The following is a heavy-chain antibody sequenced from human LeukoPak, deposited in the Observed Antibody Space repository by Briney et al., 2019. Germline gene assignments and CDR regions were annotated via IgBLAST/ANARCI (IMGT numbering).Heavy chain of an antibody. V-gene: IGHV3-74*01. J-gene: IGHJ4*02. CDR3: ARDGYCSSTSWYYFDY. Sequence: GGSLRLSCAASGFTFSNYWIHWVRQAPGKGLVWVSRINSDGSSTSYADSVKGRFTISRDNAKNTLYLQMNSLRAEDTAVYYCARDGYCSSTSWYYFDYWGQGNRVPLFS. CDR1: GFTFSNYW. D-gene: IGHD2-2*01. CDR2: INSDGSST.